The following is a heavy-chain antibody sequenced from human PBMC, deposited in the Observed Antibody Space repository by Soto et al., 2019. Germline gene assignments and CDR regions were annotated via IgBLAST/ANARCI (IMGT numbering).Heavy chain of an antibody. J-gene: IGHJ6*02. D-gene: IGHD3-22*01. V-gene: IGHV3-30*18. CDR3: AKDPDSLMIVVVWGYYYGMDV. CDR1: GFTFSSYG. Sequence: GGSLRLSCAASGFTFSSYGMHWVRQAPGKGLEWVAVISYDGSNKYYADSVKGRFTISRDNSKNTLYLQVNSLRAEDTAVYYCAKDPDSLMIVVVWGYYYGMDVWGQGTTVTVSS. CDR2: ISYDGSNK.